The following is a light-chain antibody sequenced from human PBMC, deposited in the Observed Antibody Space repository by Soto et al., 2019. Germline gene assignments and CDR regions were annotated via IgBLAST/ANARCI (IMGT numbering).Light chain of an antibody. CDR2: DAS. CDR1: QSISRS. Sequence: ETVMTQSPATLSVSPGERATLSCRASQSISRSLAWYQQKPGQAPRLLISDASTRATGIPARFSGSGSGTEFTLTISSLQSEDFATYYCQQYYSYPPTFGQGTKVDIK. CDR3: QQYYSYPPT. J-gene: IGKJ1*01. V-gene: IGKV3-15*01.